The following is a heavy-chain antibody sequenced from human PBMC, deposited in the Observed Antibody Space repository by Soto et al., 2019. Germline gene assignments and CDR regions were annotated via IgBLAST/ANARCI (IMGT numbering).Heavy chain of an antibody. V-gene: IGHV1-3*01. Sequence: ASVKVSCKASGYTFTSYAMHWVRQAPGQRLEWMGWINAGNGNTKYSQKFQGRVTITRDTSASTAYMELSSLRSEDTAVYYCAREVDVGSSWYNCFDYWGQGTLVTVSS. D-gene: IGHD6-13*01. CDR3: AREVDVGSSWYNCFDY. CDR1: GYTFTSYA. CDR2: INAGNGNT. J-gene: IGHJ4*02.